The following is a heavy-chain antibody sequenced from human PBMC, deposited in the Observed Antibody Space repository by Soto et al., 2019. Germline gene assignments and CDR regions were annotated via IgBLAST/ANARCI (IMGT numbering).Heavy chain of an antibody. D-gene: IGHD1-26*01. CDR3: ASGQGGSYYPY. Sequence: QVQLQESGPGLVKPSETLSLSCTVSGGSISSSSYYWGWIRQPPGKGLEWIGSIHYSGSTYYNPSLMGRLTISVDRSKNQVSLKVSSVTGADTAVYYCASGQGGSYYPYWGQGTLITVSS. CDR1: GGSISSSSYY. CDR2: IHYSGST. J-gene: IGHJ4*02. V-gene: IGHV4-39*01.